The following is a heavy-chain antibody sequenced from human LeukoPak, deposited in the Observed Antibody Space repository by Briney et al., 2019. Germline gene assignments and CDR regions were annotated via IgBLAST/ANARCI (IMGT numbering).Heavy chain of an antibody. J-gene: IGHJ4*02. Sequence: PGGSLRLSCAASGFTFSSYWMHWVRQAPGKGLVWVSRINSDGSSTSYADSVKGRFTISRDNAENTLYLQMNSLRAEDTAVYYCARRYHYDSSGYQFDYWGQGTLVTVSS. CDR2: INSDGSST. V-gene: IGHV3-74*01. D-gene: IGHD3-22*01. CDR1: GFTFSSYW. CDR3: ARRYHYDSSGYQFDY.